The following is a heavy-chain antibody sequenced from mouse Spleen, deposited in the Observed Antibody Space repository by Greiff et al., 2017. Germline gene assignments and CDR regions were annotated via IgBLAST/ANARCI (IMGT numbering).Heavy chain of an antibody. CDR3: ARQGYGNPYWYFDV. J-gene: IGHJ1*01. D-gene: IGHD2-10*02. V-gene: IGHV1-52*01. CDR1: GYTFTSYW. CDR2: IDPSDSET. Sequence: VQLQQPGAELVRPGSSVKLSCKASGYTFTSYWMHWVKQRPIQGLEWIGNIDPSDSETHYNQKFKDKATLTVDKSSSTAYMQLSSLTSEDSAVYYCARQGYGNPYWYFDVWGAGTTVTVSS.